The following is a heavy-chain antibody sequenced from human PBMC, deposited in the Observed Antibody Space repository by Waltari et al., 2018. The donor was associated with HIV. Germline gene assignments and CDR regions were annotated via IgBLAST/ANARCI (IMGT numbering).Heavy chain of an antibody. V-gene: IGHV3-48*03. J-gene: IGHJ5*02. Sequence: EVQLVETGGGLVHPGGSLGLYFALPGFPFSRFELDWVRQAPGKGLEWVSYISIDGKTKHYADSVKGRFTISRDSAQNSVFLQMNSLRVEDTAVYYCASLWELFAWGQGTLVTVSS. D-gene: IGHD1-26*01. CDR1: GFPFSRFE. CDR2: ISIDGKTK. CDR3: ASLWELFA.